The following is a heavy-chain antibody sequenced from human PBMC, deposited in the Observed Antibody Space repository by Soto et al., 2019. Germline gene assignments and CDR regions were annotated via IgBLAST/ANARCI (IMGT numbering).Heavy chain of an antibody. D-gene: IGHD1-26*01. CDR2: ISYDGSNK. Sequence: QVQLVESGGGVVQPGRSLRLSCAASGFTFSNYGMHWVRQAPGKGLEWVAFISYDGSNKYYADSVKGQFTNSRNTSKNTLALQINSQRAEDTAVYYCAIDVYSGSYYHDNWGQGALVTVAS. J-gene: IGHJ4*02. V-gene: IGHV3-30*03. CDR3: AIDVYSGSYYHDN. CDR1: GFTFSNYG.